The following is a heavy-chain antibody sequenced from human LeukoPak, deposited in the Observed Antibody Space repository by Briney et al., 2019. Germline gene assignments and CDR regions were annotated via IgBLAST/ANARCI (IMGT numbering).Heavy chain of an antibody. CDR2: IYPGDSDT. D-gene: IGHD5-12*01. Sequence: GESLKISCKGSGYSFTSYWIGWLRQMPGKGLEWMGIIYPGDSDTRYSPSFQGQVTISADKSISTAYLQWSSLKASDTAMYYCARMPATIVATPPYFDYWGQGTLVTVSS. CDR3: ARMPATIVATPPYFDY. V-gene: IGHV5-51*01. CDR1: GYSFTSYW. J-gene: IGHJ4*02.